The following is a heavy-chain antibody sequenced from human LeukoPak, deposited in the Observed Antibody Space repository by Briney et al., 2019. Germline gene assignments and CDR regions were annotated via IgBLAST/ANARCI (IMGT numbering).Heavy chain of an antibody. D-gene: IGHD4-17*01. V-gene: IGHV3-66*01. J-gene: IGHJ4*02. CDR1: GFTVSNNY. CDR2: IYSSEKT. CDR3: ARDPQYGDHVGYFDY. Sequence: PGGSLRLSCAASGFTVSNNYMSWVRQAPGKGLEWVSVIYSSEKTYYADSVKGRFTISRDSSKNTLYLQMNSLRAEDTAVYCCARDPQYGDHVGYFDYWGQGTLVTVSS.